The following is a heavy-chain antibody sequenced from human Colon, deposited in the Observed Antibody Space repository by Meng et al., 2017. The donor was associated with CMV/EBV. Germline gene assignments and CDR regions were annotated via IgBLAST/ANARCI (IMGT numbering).Heavy chain of an antibody. Sequence: GGSLRLSCVVSGVTFSDSVMSWVRQAPGKGLEWVAVISSRGDKRDYADSVKGRFTISRDNFRNTVILQMSSMKVEDTAVYYCARGQFLHYFDDWGRGTLVTVSS. CDR3: ARGQFLHYFDD. J-gene: IGHJ4*02. CDR1: GVTFSDSV. CDR2: ISSRGDKR. V-gene: IGHV3-23*01. D-gene: IGHD2/OR15-2a*01.